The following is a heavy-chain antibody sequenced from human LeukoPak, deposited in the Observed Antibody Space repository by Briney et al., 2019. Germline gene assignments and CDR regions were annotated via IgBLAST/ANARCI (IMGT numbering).Heavy chain of an antibody. J-gene: IGHJ5*02. CDR3: ARGPSYGYARRIRFDP. CDR2: INHSGST. V-gene: IGHV4-34*01. Sequence: PSETLSLTCAVYGVSFSGYYWSWIRQPPGKGLEWIGEINHSGSTNYNPSLKSRVTISVDTSKNQFSLKLSSVTAADTAVYYCARGPSYGYARRIRFDPWGQGTLVTVSS. D-gene: IGHD5-18*01. CDR1: GVSFSGYY.